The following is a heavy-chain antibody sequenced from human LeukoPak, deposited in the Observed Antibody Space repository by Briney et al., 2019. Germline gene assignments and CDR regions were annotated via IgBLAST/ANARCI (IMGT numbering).Heavy chain of an antibody. CDR1: GGSFSGYY. CDR2: INHSGST. Sequence: SETLSLTCAVYGGSFSGYYWSWIRQPPGKGLEWIGEINHSGSTNYNPSLKSRVTISVDTSKNQFSLRLSSVTAADTAVYYCAREPGSRFDYWGQGTLVTVSS. J-gene: IGHJ4*02. V-gene: IGHV4-34*01. D-gene: IGHD2-15*01. CDR3: AREPGSRFDY.